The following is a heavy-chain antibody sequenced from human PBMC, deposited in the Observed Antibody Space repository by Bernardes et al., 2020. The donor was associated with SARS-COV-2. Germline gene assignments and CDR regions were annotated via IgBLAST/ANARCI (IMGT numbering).Heavy chain of an antibody. CDR3: ARRLQYYFDY. Sequence: LSLTCTVSGGSISSSSYYWGWIRQPPGKGLDWIGNIYYSGITYYNPSLKSRVTMSIDTSKNQFSLKLSSVTAADTAVYYCARRLQYYFDYWGHGTLVTVSS. CDR2: IYYSGIT. V-gene: IGHV4-39*01. CDR1: GGSISSSSYY. J-gene: IGHJ4*01.